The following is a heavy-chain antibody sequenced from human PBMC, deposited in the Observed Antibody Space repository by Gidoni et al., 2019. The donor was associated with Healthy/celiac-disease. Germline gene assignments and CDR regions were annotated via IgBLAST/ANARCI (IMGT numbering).Heavy chain of an antibody. CDR2: ISSSSSYI. D-gene: IGHD2-15*01. CDR1: GFTFRSYS. CDR3: ARDACSGGSCYQKPDAFDI. J-gene: IGHJ3*02. V-gene: IGHV3-21*01. Sequence: EVQLVESGGGLVKPGGSLRLACAASGFTFRSYSMNWVRQAPGKGLEWVSSISSSSSYIYYADSVKGRFTISRDNAKNSLYLQMNSLRAEDTAVYYCARDACSGGSCYQKPDAFDIWGQGTMVTVSS.